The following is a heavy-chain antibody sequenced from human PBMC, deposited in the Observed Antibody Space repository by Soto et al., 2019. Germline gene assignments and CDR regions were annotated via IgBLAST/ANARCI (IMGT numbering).Heavy chain of an antibody. Sequence: QVHLVQSGAEVKKPGASVKVSCKGSGYAFTTYGITWVRQAPGQGLEWMGWISAHNGNTNYAQKLQGRVTVTRDTSTSTAYMELRSLRSDDTAVYYCARGRYGDYWGQGSLVTVSS. J-gene: IGHJ4*02. CDR2: ISAHNGNT. CDR1: GYAFTTYG. CDR3: ARGRYGDY. V-gene: IGHV1-18*01. D-gene: IGHD1-1*01.